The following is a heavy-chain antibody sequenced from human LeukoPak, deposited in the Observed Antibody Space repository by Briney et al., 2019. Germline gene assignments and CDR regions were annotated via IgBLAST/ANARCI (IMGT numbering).Heavy chain of an antibody. CDR2: MSGSGSST. Sequence: PGGSLRLSCAASGFTFSICAMSWVRQAPGKGLEWVSAMSGSGSSTYYADSVKGRFTISRDNSKNTLYLQMNSLRAEDTAVYYCAKDRSSDYDILTTYPAPFDSWGQGTLVTVSS. CDR1: GFTFSICA. CDR3: AKDRSSDYDILTTYPAPFDS. D-gene: IGHD3-9*01. J-gene: IGHJ4*02. V-gene: IGHV3-23*01.